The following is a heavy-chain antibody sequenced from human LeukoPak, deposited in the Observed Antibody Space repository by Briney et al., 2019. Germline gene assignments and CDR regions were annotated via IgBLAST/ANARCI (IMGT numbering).Heavy chain of an antibody. Sequence: SETLSLTCAVYGGSFSGYYWSWIRQPPGKGLEWIGEINHSGSTNYNPSLKSRVTISVDTSKNQFSLKLSSVTAADTAVYYCARGYSSGWFGRYFDYWGQGTLVTVSS. D-gene: IGHD6-19*01. V-gene: IGHV4-34*01. CDR1: GGSFSGYY. CDR2: INHSGST. J-gene: IGHJ4*02. CDR3: ARGYSSGWFGRYFDY.